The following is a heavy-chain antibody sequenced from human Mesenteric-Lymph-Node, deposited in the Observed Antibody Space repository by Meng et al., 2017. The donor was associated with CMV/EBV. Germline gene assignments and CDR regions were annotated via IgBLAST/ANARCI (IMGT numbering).Heavy chain of an antibody. Sequence: GESLKISCVASGFTFSGSVLNWVRQAPGKGLEWVSSISSSSSYIYYADSVKGRFTISRDNAKNSLYLQMNSLRAEDTAVYYCAGSWGTYGMDVWGQGTTVTVSS. CDR1: GFTFSGSV. CDR2: ISSSSSYI. V-gene: IGHV3-21*01. D-gene: IGHD2-15*01. J-gene: IGHJ6*02. CDR3: AGSWGTYGMDV.